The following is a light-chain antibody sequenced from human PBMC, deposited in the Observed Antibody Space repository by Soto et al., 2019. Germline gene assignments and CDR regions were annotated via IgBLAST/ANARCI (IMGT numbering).Light chain of an antibody. V-gene: IGLV1-40*01. CDR2: GNS. J-gene: IGLJ2*01. CDR3: QSYDSSLSGSRV. Sequence: QAVVTQPPSVSGAPGQRVTISCTGSSSNIGAGHDVHWYQQLPGTAPKLLIYGNSNRPSGVPDRFSGSKSGTSASLAITGLQAEDEADYYCQSYDSSLSGSRVFGGGTKLTVL. CDR1: SSNIGAGHD.